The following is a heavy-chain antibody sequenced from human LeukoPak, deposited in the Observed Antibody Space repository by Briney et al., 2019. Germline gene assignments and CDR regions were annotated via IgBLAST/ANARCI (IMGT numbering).Heavy chain of an antibody. J-gene: IGHJ4*02. CDR3: AKSQSSGYYYWDY. CDR1: GFTFSSKA. Sequence: GGSLRLSCAASGFTFSSKAMSWVRQAPGKGLEWVSRIGGSGGGTDYADSVKGRFTISRDNSKHTLYLQMNSLRAEDTAVYYCAKSQSSGYYYWDYWGQGTLVTVSS. D-gene: IGHD3-22*01. CDR2: IGGSGGGT. V-gene: IGHV3-23*01.